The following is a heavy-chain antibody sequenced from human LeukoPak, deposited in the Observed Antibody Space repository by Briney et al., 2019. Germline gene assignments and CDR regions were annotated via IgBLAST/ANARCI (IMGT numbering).Heavy chain of an antibody. Sequence: KPSETLSLTCAVSGFSISSGYYWCWIRQPPGKGLDWIGNIYHSGSTYYNPSLKSRVTISVDTSKNQFSLRLSSVTAADAAVYYCARPNIWGAFEIWGQGTMVIVPS. D-gene: IGHD7-27*01. J-gene: IGHJ3*02. CDR2: IYHSGST. CDR3: ARPNIWGAFEI. V-gene: IGHV4-38-2*01. CDR1: GFSISSGYY.